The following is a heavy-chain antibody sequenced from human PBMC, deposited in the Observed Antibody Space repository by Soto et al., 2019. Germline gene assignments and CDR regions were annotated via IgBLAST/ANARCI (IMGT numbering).Heavy chain of an antibody. D-gene: IGHD3-10*01. CDR3: ATYYTLGSYRFDY. CDR1: GVSISSGDYS. J-gene: IGHJ4*02. Sequence: QLQLQESVSGLVTPSQTLSLTCAVSGVSISSGDYSWSWIRQTPWKGLEWIGYISHDGRTLYNPSLKRRVPISLYRSRNHLSVTLTSMTSADTAVYYCATYYTLGSYRFDYWGQGTLVTVSS. V-gene: IGHV4-30-2*01. CDR2: ISHDGRT.